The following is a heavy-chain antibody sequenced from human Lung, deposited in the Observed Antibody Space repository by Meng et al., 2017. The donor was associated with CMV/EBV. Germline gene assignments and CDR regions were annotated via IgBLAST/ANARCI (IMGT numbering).Heavy chain of an antibody. Sequence: QVPRVQSGAEVKEPGAAVKVACKTSAYTLTTYFMHWVRQAPGPGLEWMGLINPCGGSTTYAQRFQGRLTMTRETPTSTVYLVLNNLKSEDTAVYYCASPGDYRLRGYRYWGQGTLVTVSS. V-gene: IGHV1-46*01. D-gene: IGHD4-17*01. CDR1: AYTLTTYF. J-gene: IGHJ4*02. CDR2: INPCGGST. CDR3: ASPGDYRLRGYRY.